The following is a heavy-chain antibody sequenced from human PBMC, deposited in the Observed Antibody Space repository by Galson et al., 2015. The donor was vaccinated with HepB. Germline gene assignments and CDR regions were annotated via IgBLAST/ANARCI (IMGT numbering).Heavy chain of an antibody. Sequence: SLRLSCAASGFTFSSYWMHWVRQAPGKGLVWVSRINSDGSSTSYADSVKGRFTISRDNAKNTLYLQMNSLRAEDTAVYYCAIDTAMVNYYYYGMDVWGQGTTVTVSS. V-gene: IGHV3-74*01. CDR2: INSDGSST. CDR1: GFTFSSYW. CDR3: AIDTAMVNYYYYGMDV. J-gene: IGHJ6*02. D-gene: IGHD5-18*01.